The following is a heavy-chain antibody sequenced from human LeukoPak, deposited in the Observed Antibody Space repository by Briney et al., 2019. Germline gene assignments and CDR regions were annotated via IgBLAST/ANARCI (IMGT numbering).Heavy chain of an antibody. Sequence: GGSLRLSCAASGFTFSSYAMSWVRQAPGKGLEWVSVINGSGSSTNYADSVKGRFTIPRDNSKNTLYLQMNSLRADDTAVYYCAKDRSDSSNWYLGDYWGQGTLVTVSS. CDR3: AKDRSDSSNWYLGDY. D-gene: IGHD6-13*01. J-gene: IGHJ4*02. V-gene: IGHV3-23*01. CDR2: INGSGSST. CDR1: GFTFSSYA.